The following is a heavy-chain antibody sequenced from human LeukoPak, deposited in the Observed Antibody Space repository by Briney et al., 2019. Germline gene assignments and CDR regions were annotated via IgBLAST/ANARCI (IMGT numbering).Heavy chain of an antibody. D-gene: IGHD3-22*01. V-gene: IGHV3-23*01. CDR3: AKGTDTSGRQNFDF. CDR2: LVGSGTGT. CDR1: GFSFSSYA. Sequence: PGGSLRLSCAASGFSFSSYAMHWVRQVPGKVPEWLSTLVGSGTGTFYSDSLRGRFAISRDNSKNTLFLQMNSLRVADTAVYYCAKGTDTSGRQNFDFWGQGTLVTVSS. J-gene: IGHJ4*02.